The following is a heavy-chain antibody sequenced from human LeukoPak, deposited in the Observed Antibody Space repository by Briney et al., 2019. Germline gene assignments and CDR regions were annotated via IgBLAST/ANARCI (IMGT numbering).Heavy chain of an antibody. J-gene: IGHJ4*02. V-gene: IGHV3-21*06. CDR2: ISSSSKYI. CDR1: GLTFSTYS. CDR3: VPRYCSSTSCEDY. D-gene: IGHD2-2*01. Sequence: GGSLRLSCAASGLTFSTYSMNWVRQAPGQGLEWVSSISSSSKYIYYADSVKGRFTISRDNANNSLYLQMNSLRPDDSAVYYCVPRYCSSTSCEDYWGQGTLVTVSS.